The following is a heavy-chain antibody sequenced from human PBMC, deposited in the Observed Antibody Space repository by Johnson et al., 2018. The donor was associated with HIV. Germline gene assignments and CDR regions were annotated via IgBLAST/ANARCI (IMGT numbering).Heavy chain of an antibody. V-gene: IGHV3-20*04. CDR3: ARDGLEVDAFDI. Sequence: VQLVESGGGVVQPGRSLRLSCAASGFTFSTYGMHWVRQAPGKGLEWVSGINWNGGSTGYADSVKGRFTISRDNAKNSLYLQMNSLRAEDTAVYYCARDGLEVDAFDIWGQGTMVTVSS. D-gene: IGHD3-3*01. CDR1: GFTFSTYG. CDR2: INWNGGST. J-gene: IGHJ3*02.